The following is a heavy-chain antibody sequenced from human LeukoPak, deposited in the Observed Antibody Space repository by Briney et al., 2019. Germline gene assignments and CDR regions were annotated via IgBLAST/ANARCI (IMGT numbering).Heavy chain of an antibody. CDR1: GYSFTSYW. J-gene: IGHJ5*02. D-gene: IGHD3-10*01. Sequence: GESLKISCNGSGYSFTSYWIGWVRQMPGKGLEWMGIIYPGDSETRYSPSFQGQVTISADKSIITAYLQWTGLKAWDTAMYYCARHWTYYYGSGSYSSDWFDPWGQGTLVTVSS. CDR2: IYPGDSET. V-gene: IGHV5-51*01. CDR3: ARHWTYYYGSGSYSSDWFDP.